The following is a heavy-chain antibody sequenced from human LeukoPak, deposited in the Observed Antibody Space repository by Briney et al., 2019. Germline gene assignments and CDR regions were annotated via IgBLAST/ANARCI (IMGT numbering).Heavy chain of an antibody. D-gene: IGHD6-13*01. J-gene: IGHJ4*02. Sequence: ASVKVSCKASGYTFTSYYMHWVRQAPGQGLEWMGIINPSGGSTSYAQKFQGRVTMTRDMSTSTVYMELSSLRSEDTAVYYCARGRSSSWYFDPIDDYWGQGTLVTVSS. CDR2: INPSGGST. V-gene: IGHV1-46*01. CDR1: GYTFTSYY. CDR3: ARGRSSSWYFDPIDDY.